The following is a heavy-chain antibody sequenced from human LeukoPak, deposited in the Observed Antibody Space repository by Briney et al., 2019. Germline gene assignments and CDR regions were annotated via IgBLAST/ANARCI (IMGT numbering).Heavy chain of an antibody. CDR3: AREGRKSHSGY. CDR2: IYSSGNT. J-gene: IGHJ4*02. Sequence: SETLSLTCTVSGGSMSSYYWNWIRQPAGKGLEWIGRIYSSGNTNYNPSFKSRVTMSVDTSKNQFSLKLTSVTAADTAVYYCAREGRKSHSGYWGQGTLVTVSS. V-gene: IGHV4-4*07. CDR1: GGSMSSYY. D-gene: IGHD1-14*01.